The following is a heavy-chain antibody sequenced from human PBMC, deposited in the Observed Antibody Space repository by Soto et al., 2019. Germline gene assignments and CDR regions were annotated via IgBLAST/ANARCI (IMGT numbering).Heavy chain of an antibody. V-gene: IGHV4-39*01. CDR2: IYYSGST. CDR3: ARYQLPPLYYYYGMDV. J-gene: IGHJ6*02. D-gene: IGHD2-2*01. CDR1: GGSISSSSYY. Sequence: SETLSLTCTVSGGSISSSSYYWGWIRQPPGKGLEWIGSIYYSGSTYYNPSLKSRVTISVDTSKNQFSLKLSSVTAADTAVYYCARYQLPPLYYYYGMDVWGQGTTVTVSS.